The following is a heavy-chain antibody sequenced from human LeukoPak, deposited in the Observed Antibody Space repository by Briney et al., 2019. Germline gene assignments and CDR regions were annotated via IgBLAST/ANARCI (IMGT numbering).Heavy chain of an antibody. CDR1: GLTVSSNE. CDR3: ARARSGDGFNLDY. V-gene: IGHV3-66*01. D-gene: IGHD5-24*01. J-gene: IGHJ4*02. CDR2: LHTGGST. Sequence: GGSLRLSCAASGLTVSSNEMTWGRQAPRKGPVWVSALHTGGSTYYAGSVKGRFTVSRDNSRNTLYLQMNSLRVEDTAVYFCARARSGDGFNLDYWGQGTLVTVSS.